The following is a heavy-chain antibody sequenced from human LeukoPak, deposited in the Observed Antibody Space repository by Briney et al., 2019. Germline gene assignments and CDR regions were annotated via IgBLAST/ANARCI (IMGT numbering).Heavy chain of an antibody. J-gene: IGHJ4*02. Sequence: SGTLSLTCAVSGGSISSSNWWSWVRQPPGKGLEWIGEIYHSGSTYYNPSLKSRVTISVDTSKNQFSLKLSSVTAADTAVYYCARDASTEAGYYFDYWGQGTLVTVSS. CDR3: ARDASTEAGYYFDY. D-gene: IGHD6-19*01. V-gene: IGHV4-4*02. CDR1: GGSISSSNW. CDR2: IYHSGST.